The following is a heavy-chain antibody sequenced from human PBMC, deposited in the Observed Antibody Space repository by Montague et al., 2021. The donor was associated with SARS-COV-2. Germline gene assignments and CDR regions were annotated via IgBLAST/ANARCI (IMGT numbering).Heavy chain of an antibody. V-gene: IGHV4-59*11. CDR3: ARRPDSGTYNSPLFDF. CDR2: MYYSGNT. D-gene: IGHD1-26*01. CDR1: GGSISSHY. Sequence: SETLSLTCTVSGGSISSHYWSWIRQPPGKGLEWIGYMYYSGNTSKNPSLRSRVTISLDTSKNQFSLKLNSVTAADTAVYYCARRPDSGTYNSPLFDFWGQGTLVTGSS. J-gene: IGHJ4*02.